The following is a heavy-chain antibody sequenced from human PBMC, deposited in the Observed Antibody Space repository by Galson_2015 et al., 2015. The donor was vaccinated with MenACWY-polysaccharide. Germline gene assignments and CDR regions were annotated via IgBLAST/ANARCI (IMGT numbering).Heavy chain of an antibody. CDR1: GLTFSNWW. CDR2: IKKDGSEK. Sequence: SLRLSCAASGLTFSNWWMTRVRQAPGKGLEWVASIKKDGSEKYYVDSVKGRFTISRDNAKDSLYLQMNSLRADDTAVYFCARGYLGLGLWGQGTTVTVSS. J-gene: IGHJ6*02. V-gene: IGHV3-7*01. CDR3: ARGYLGLGL. D-gene: IGHD7-27*01.